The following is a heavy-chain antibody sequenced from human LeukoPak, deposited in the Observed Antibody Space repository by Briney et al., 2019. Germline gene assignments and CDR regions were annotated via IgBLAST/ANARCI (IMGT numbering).Heavy chain of an antibody. CDR1: GFTFSSYA. CDR3: ARIYSSGSPS. Sequence: GRSLRLSCAASGFTFSSYAMHWVRQAPGKGLEWVAVISYDGSNKYYADSGKGRFTISRDNSKNTLYLQMNSLRAEDTAVYYCARIYSSGSPSWGQGTLVTVSS. D-gene: IGHD3-10*01. V-gene: IGHV3-30-3*01. CDR2: ISYDGSNK. J-gene: IGHJ4*01.